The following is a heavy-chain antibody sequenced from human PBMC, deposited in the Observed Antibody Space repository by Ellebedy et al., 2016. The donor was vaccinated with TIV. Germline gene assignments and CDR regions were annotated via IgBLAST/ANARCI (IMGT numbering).Heavy chain of an antibody. J-gene: IGHJ3*02. CDR2: ISGDGGST. V-gene: IGHV3-43*02. CDR1: GFTFDDYA. D-gene: IGHD3-16*01. CDR3: AQRGEDWAFDI. Sequence: GESLKISCAASGFTFDDYAMHWVRQAPGKGLEWVSLISGDGGSTYYADSVKGRFTISRDNSKNSLYLQMNSLRTEDTALYYCAQRGEDWAFDIWGQGTMVTVSS.